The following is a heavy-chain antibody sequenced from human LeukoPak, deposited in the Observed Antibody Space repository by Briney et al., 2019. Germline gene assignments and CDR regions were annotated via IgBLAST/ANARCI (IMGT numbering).Heavy chain of an antibody. D-gene: IGHD3-9*01. J-gene: IGHJ4*02. CDR1: GFTFRRYD. Sequence: GGSLRLSCASSGFTFRRYDMNWVRQAPGKGLEWVSFISSSMISIHYADSVQGRFPISRDNARNILYLQMNSLRAEDTAVNYCARVYDVLTGGFDHWGQGALVTVSS. CDR2: ISSSMISI. V-gene: IGHV3-21*01. CDR3: ARVYDVLTGGFDH.